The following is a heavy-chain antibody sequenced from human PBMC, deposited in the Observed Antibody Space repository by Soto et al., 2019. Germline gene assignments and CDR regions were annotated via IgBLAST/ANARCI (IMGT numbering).Heavy chain of an antibody. CDR3: ARXLNYYGSGSYYVGWFDP. CDR2: INHSGST. CDR1: GGSFSCYY. J-gene: IGHJ5*02. D-gene: IGHD3-10*01. Sequence: PSETLSLTCAVYGGSFSCYYWSWIRQPPGKGLEWFGEINHSGSTNYNPSLKSRVTISVDTSKNQFSLKLSSVTAADTAVYYCARXLNYYGSGSYYVGWFDPWGQGTLVTVSS. V-gene: IGHV4-34*01.